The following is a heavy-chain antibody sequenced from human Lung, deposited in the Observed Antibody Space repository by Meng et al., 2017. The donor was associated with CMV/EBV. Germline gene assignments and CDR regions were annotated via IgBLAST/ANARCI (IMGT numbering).Heavy chain of an antibody. CDR3: ARMTTHHSYYGLDV. V-gene: IGHV4-59*01. J-gene: IGHJ6*02. CDR2: VDYSGST. D-gene: IGHD4-11*01. Sequence: SETLSLTCTVSGGSITSYYWSWIRQPPGKGLEWIGYVDYSGSTSYNPSLKSRVTISLVTSESQFSLKLTSVTAADTAMYYCARMTTHHSYYGLDVWGLGATVTVSS. CDR1: GGSITSYY.